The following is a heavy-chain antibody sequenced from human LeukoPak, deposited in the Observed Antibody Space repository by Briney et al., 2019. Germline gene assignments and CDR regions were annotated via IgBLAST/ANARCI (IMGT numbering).Heavy chain of an antibody. CDR2: ISYDGSNK. J-gene: IGHJ4*02. CDR3: ARVGAYSSSFFDY. D-gene: IGHD6-6*01. CDR1: GFTFSSYA. V-gene: IGHV3-30-3*01. Sequence: GGSLRLSCAASGFTFSSYAMHWVRQAPGKGLEWVAVISYDGSNKYYADSVKGRFTISRDNSKNTLYLQMNGLRAEDTAVYYCARVGAYSSSFFDYWGQGTLVTVSS.